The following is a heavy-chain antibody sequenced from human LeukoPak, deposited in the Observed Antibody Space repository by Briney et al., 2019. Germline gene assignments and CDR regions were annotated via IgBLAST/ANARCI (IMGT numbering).Heavy chain of an antibody. V-gene: IGHV4-39*01. J-gene: IGHJ3*02. CDR2: IYYSGST. Sequence: SETLSLTCTVSGDSISSSTYYWGWVRQPPGKGLEWIGIIYYSGSTYYNPSLKTRLTISIDTPKNQFYLKLSSVTAADTAVYYCARHLYGPRRHYYDTGGYYKPMAFDIWGQGTMVTVSS. CDR3: ARHLYGPRRHYYDTGGYYKPMAFDI. CDR1: GDSISSSTYY. D-gene: IGHD3-22*01.